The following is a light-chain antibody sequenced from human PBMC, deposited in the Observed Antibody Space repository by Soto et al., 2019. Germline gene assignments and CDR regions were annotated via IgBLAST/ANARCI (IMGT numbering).Light chain of an antibody. Sequence: EAVLTQSPATLSVFPGERATLSCRASQSVATNLAWYQQRPGQAPRLLIYGASKRAIGLPARFSGSGSGTEFTLTITSLQSEDFAVYYCLQYNKWPQTFGQGTKVDIK. CDR3: LQYNKWPQT. J-gene: IGKJ1*01. CDR1: QSVATN. CDR2: GAS. V-gene: IGKV3-15*01.